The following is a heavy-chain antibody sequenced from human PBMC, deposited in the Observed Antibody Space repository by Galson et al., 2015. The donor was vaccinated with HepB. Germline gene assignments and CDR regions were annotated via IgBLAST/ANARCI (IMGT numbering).Heavy chain of an antibody. CDR3: AKVERGYSHRRSFRGHFDY. Sequence: SLRLSCAASGFTFSTYAMSWVRQAPGKGLEWVSGISGSGGSTFYADSVKGRFTISRDNSKNTPYLQMDSLRAEDTAVYYCAKVERGYSHRRSFRGHFDYWGRGTLVTVSS. CDR2: ISGSGGST. J-gene: IGHJ4*02. CDR1: GFTFSTYA. V-gene: IGHV3-23*01. D-gene: IGHD5-18*01.